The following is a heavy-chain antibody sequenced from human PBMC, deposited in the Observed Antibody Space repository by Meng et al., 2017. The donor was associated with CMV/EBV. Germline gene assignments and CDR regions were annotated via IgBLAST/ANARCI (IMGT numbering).Heavy chain of an antibody. CDR2: IDPSDSYT. D-gene: IGHD4-17*01. CDR1: GYSFTSYW. V-gene: IGHV5-10-1*01. Sequence: ASVKVSCKGSGYSFTSYWISWVRQMPGKGLEWMGRIDPSDSYTNYSPSFQGHVTISADKSISTAYLQWSSLKASDTAMYYCARHLRRDYGRFGFDYWGQGTLVTVSS. CDR3: ARHLRRDYGRFGFDY. J-gene: IGHJ4*02.